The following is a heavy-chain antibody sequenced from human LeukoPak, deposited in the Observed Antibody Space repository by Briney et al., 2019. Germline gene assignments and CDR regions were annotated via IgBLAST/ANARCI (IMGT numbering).Heavy chain of an antibody. V-gene: IGHV4-39*01. CDR3: ARGAFISSAFDI. J-gene: IGHJ3*02. D-gene: IGHD3-3*02. Sequence: SETLSLTCSVSGGSISGSSYYWGWIRQPPGKGLEWIGSIYNSGSTYYTPSLKSRVTMSVDTSKNQFSLKLSSVTAADTAVYYCARGAFISSAFDIWGQGTMVTVSS. CDR2: IYNSGST. CDR1: GGSISGSSYY.